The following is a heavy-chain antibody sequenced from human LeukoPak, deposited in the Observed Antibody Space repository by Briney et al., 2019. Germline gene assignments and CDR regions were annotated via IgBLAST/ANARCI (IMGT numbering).Heavy chain of an antibody. CDR2: ISSSSSYT. J-gene: IGHJ4*02. CDR3: ARVGSGWCFDY. CDR1: GFTFSDYY. V-gene: IGHV3-11*05. Sequence: PGGSLRLSCAASGFTFSDYYMSWIRHAPGKGLEGVSYISSSSSYTNYADSVKGRFTISRDNAKNSLYLQMNSLRAEDTAVYYCARVGSGWCFDYWGQGTLVTVSS. D-gene: IGHD6-19*01.